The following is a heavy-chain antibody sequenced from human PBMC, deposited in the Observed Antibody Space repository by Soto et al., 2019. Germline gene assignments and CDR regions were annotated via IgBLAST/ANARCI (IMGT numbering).Heavy chain of an antibody. CDR3: ARNYYDSSGYDAFDI. D-gene: IGHD3-22*01. J-gene: IGHJ3*02. Sequence: GGSLRLSCAASGFTFSSYSMNWVRQAPGKGLEWVSYISSSSSTIYYADSVKGRFTISRDNAKNSLYLQMNSLRAEDTAVYYCARNYYDSSGYDAFDIWGHGTMVTVSS. V-gene: IGHV3-48*04. CDR2: ISSSSSTI. CDR1: GFTFSSYS.